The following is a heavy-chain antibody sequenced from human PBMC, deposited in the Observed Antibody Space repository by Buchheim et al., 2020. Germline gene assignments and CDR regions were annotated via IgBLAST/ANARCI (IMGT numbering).Heavy chain of an antibody. D-gene: IGHD3-22*01. CDR3: ARDGAYYDSSHYYYYGMDV. V-gene: IGHV4-4*02. Sequence: QVQLQESGPGLVKPSGTLSLTCAVSGGSISSSNWWCWVRQPPGKGLEWIGEIYHSGSTNYNPSLKSRVTISVDKSNNQFSLKLSSVTAADTAVYYCARDGAYYDSSHYYYYGMDVWGQGTT. CDR2: IYHSGST. J-gene: IGHJ6*02. CDR1: GGSISSSNW.